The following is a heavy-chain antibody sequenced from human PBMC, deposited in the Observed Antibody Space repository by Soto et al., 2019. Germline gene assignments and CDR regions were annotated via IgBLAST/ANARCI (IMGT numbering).Heavy chain of an antibody. Sequence: SETLSLTCTVSGGSISSYYWSWIRQPPGKGLEWIGYIYYSGSTNYNPSLQSRVTISVDTSKNQFSLKLSSVTAADTAVYYCASRIWGGYYDDHYYYGMDVWGQGTAVT. V-gene: IGHV4-59*01. J-gene: IGHJ6*02. D-gene: IGHD3-3*01. CDR3: ASRIWGGYYDDHYYYGMDV. CDR1: GGSISSYY. CDR2: IYYSGST.